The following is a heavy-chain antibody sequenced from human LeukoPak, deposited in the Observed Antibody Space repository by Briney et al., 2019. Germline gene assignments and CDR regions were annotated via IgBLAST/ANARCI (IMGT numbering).Heavy chain of an antibody. CDR3: AKSVYYDGGGYFYTDY. CDR1: GLTFSNYA. CDR2: INNGGDIT. V-gene: IGHV3-23*01. Sequence: GGSLRLSCAASGLTFSNYAMSWVRQAPGKGLDWVSVINNGGDITDYADSVKGRFTISRDNSKNTLYLQMSSLTAEDTAVYYCAKSVYYDGGGYFYTDYWGQGTLVTVSS. D-gene: IGHD3-22*01. J-gene: IGHJ4*02.